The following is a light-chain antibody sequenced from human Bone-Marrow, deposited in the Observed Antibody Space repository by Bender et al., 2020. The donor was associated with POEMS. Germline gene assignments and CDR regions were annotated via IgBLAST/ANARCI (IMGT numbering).Light chain of an antibody. V-gene: IGLV2-14*03. J-gene: IGLJ2*01. CDR3: CSYTSTSPWV. Sequence: QSALTQPASVSGSPGQSITMSCTGTSSDVGGYNHVSWYQQSPGKAPKLMLYDVTTRTSGVSTRFSGSKSGNTAFLNISGLQAEDEADYYCCSYTSTSPWVFGGGTKLTVL. CDR2: DVT. CDR1: SSDVGGYNH.